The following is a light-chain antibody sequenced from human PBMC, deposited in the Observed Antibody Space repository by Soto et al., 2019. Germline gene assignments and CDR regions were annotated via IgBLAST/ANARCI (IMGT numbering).Light chain of an antibody. CDR3: QQYGSSPPLT. Sequence: ENVLTQSPGTLSLSPGERATLSCRASQSVTGSYLAWYQQKPGQAPRLLVYGASNRATGTPDRFSGSGSGTDFTLTISRLEPEEFAVYYCQQYGSSPPLTFGGGTKVEIK. V-gene: IGKV3-20*01. J-gene: IGKJ4*01. CDR1: QSVTGSY. CDR2: GAS.